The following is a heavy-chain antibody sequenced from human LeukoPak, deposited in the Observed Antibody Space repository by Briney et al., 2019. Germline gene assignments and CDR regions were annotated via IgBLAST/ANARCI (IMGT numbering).Heavy chain of an antibody. CDR1: RGSISSGGHY. V-gene: IGHV4-31*03. Sequence: SETLSLTCNVSRGSISSGGHYWSWIRQRPGKGLEWMGYTYFTGSTYYNPSLQSRLIISADTSMTQFSLRLRSVTAADTAVYYCARQTFGVLYFDSWGQGTLAIVSS. CDR3: ARQTFGVLYFDS. D-gene: IGHD3-10*01. CDR2: TYFTGST. J-gene: IGHJ4*02.